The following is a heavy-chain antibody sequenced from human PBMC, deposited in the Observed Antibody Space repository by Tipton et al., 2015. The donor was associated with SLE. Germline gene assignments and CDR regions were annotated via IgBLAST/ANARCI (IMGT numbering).Heavy chain of an antibody. V-gene: IGHV3-66*02. J-gene: IGHJ6*02. CDR2: IYLSGAT. CDR1: GLTVSDNH. CDR3: AIIPVPHFYYVRDV. D-gene: IGHD3-10*02. Sequence: SLRLSCAASGLTVSDNHVTWVRQAPGKGLEWVSLIYLSGATYYADSVKGRFTLSRDHSTNTLYFQMNNLRPEDTGVYYCAIIPVPHFYYVRDVWGQGTTVTVSS.